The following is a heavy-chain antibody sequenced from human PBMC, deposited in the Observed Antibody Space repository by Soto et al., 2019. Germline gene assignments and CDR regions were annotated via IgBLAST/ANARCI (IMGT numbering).Heavy chain of an antibody. D-gene: IGHD3-22*01. V-gene: IGHV5-51*01. CDR2: IYPGDSDT. J-gene: IGHJ5*02. CDR3: ARGPDEITMIHNWFGP. CDR1: GYSFTSYW. Sequence: PGESLKISCKGSGYSFTSYWIGWVRQMPGKGLEWMGIIYPGDSDTRYSPSFQGQVTISADKSISTAYLQWSSLKASDTAMYYCARGPDEITMIHNWFGPCGQVTLVTVSS.